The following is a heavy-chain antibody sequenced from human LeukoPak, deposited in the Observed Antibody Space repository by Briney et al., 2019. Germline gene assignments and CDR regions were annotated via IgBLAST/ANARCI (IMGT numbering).Heavy chain of an antibody. J-gene: IGHJ4*02. CDR1: GYTFTSYG. D-gene: IGHD1-26*01. CDR3: ALSGSYAPFDY. CDR2: ISAYNGNT. V-gene: IGHV1-18*01. Sequence: GASVKVSCKASGYTFTSYGISWVRQAPGQGLEWMGWISAYNGNTNYAQKLQGRVTMTTDTSTSTAYMELRSLRSVDTAVYYCALSGSYAPFDYWGQETLVTVSS.